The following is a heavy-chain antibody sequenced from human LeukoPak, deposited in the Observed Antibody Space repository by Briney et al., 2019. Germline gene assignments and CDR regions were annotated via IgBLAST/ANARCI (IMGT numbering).Heavy chain of an antibody. J-gene: IGHJ4*02. CDR2: IYHSGST. CDR3: ARARITMVRGVTKSSSFDY. V-gene: IGHV4-30-2*01. CDR1: GGSISSGGYS. D-gene: IGHD3-10*01. Sequence: SETLSLTCAVSGGSISSGGYSWSWIRQPPGKGLEWIGYIYHSGSTYYNPSLKSRVTISVDRSKNQCSLKLSSVTAADTAVYYCARARITMVRGVTKSSSFDYWGQGTLVTVSS.